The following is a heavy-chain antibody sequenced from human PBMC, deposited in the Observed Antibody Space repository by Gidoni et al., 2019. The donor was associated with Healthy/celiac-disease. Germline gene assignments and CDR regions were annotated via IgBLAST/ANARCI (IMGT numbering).Heavy chain of an antibody. Sequence: VQPGGSLRLSCAASGFTFSSYAMSWVRQAPGKGLEWVSAISGSGGSTYYADSVKGRFTISRDNSKNTLYLQMNSLRAEDTAVYYCANPPRELLGYYYYYMDVWGKGTTVTVSS. V-gene: IGHV3-23*01. CDR3: ANPPRELLGYYYYYMDV. CDR2: ISGSGGST. CDR1: GFTFSSYA. J-gene: IGHJ6*03. D-gene: IGHD1-26*01.